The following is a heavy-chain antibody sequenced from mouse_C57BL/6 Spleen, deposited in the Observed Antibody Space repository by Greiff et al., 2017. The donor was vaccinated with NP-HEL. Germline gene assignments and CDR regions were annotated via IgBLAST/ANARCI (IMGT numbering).Heavy chain of an antibody. CDR2: IDPETGGT. V-gene: IGHV1-15*01. Sequence: QVQLKESGAELVRPGASVTLSCKASGYTFTDYEMHWVKQTPVHGLEWIGAIDPETGGTAYNQKFKGKAILTADKSSSTAYMELRSLTSEDSAVYYCTKYPYYWGQGTTLPVSS. J-gene: IGHJ2*01. CDR1: GYTFTDYE. D-gene: IGHD5-1*01. CDR3: TKYPYY.